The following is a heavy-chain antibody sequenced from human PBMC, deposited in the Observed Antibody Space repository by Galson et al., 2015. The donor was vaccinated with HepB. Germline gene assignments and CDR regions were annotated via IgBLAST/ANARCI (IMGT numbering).Heavy chain of an antibody. Sequence: SVKVSCKASGYTFSTYSITWVRQAPGQGLEWMGWINTNTGNPTYAQGFTGRFVFSLDTSVSTAYLQISSLKAEDTAVYYCARDRGSDSHFFDYWGQGTLVTVSS. V-gene: IGHV7-4-1*02. CDR2: INTNTGNP. J-gene: IGHJ4*02. D-gene: IGHD3-22*01. CDR3: ARDRGSDSHFFDY. CDR1: GYTFSTYS.